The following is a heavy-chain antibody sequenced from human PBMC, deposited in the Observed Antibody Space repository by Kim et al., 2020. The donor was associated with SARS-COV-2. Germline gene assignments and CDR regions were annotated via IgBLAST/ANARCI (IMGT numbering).Heavy chain of an antibody. J-gene: IGHJ4*02. V-gene: IGHV1-46*01. CDR3: ARSSGSGSHYYFDY. D-gene: IGHD3-10*01. Sequence: AQKFQGRVTMTRDTSTSTVYMELSSLRSDDTAVYYCARSSGSGSHYYFDYWGQGTLVTVSS.